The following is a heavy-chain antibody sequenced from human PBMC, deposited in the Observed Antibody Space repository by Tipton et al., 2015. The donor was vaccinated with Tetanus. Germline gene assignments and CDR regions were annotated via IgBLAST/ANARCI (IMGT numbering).Heavy chain of an antibody. D-gene: IGHD2/OR15-2a*01. J-gene: IGHJ4*02. V-gene: IGHV4-39*07. Sequence: GLVKPSETLSLTCIVSGDAISTNSYFWGWIRQPPGKGLEWVGTITYSGSTYYNPSLKGRVTISMDRSNTQFSLRLDSLTAADTAVYYCARAAGFLGLTHDFWGRGTLVSVSS. CDR2: ITYSGST. CDR3: ARAAGFLGLTHDF. CDR1: GDAISTNSYF.